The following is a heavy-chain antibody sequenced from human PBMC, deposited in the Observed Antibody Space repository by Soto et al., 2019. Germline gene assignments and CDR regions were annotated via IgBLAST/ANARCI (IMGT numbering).Heavy chain of an antibody. V-gene: IGHV1-69*06. D-gene: IGHD3-10*01. CDR1: GGTFSSYA. CDR3: ATAMVRGAYYFDY. J-gene: IGHJ4*02. Sequence: SVKVSCKASGGTFSSYAISWVRQAPGQGLEWMGGIIPIFGTANYAQKFQGRVTITADKSTSTAYMELSSLRSEDTAVYYCATAMVRGAYYFDYWGRGTLVTVSS. CDR2: IIPIFGTA.